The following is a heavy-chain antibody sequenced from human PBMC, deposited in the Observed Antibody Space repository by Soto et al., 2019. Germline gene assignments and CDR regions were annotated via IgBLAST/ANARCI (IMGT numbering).Heavy chain of an antibody. CDR3: ARDYDFWSGPSTHYYYYGMDV. D-gene: IGHD3-3*01. Sequence: GGSLRLSCAASGFTFSSYAMHWVRQAPGKGLEWVAVISYDGSNKYYADSVKGRFTISRDNSKNTLYLQMNSLRAEDTAVYYCARDYDFWSGPSTHYYYYGMDVWGQGTTLTVSS. CDR2: ISYDGSNK. CDR1: GFTFSSYA. V-gene: IGHV3-30-3*01. J-gene: IGHJ6*02.